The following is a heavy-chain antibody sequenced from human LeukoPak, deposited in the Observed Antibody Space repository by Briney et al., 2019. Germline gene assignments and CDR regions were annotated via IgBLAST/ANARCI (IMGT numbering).Heavy chain of an antibody. CDR3: ARNGGVDTAMVDY. Sequence: SETLSLTCAVYGGSFTDYYWSWIRQSPGKGLEWIAEIFHSGNINYNPSLKSRVTISIDMSKNQFHLNLTYVTAADTAVYYCARNGGVDTAMVDYWGQGTLVTVSS. J-gene: IGHJ4*02. D-gene: IGHD5-18*01. CDR2: IFHSGNI. CDR1: GGSFTDYY. V-gene: IGHV4-34*12.